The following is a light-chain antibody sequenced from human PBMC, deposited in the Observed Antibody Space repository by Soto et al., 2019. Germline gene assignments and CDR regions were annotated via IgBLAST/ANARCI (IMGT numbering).Light chain of an antibody. Sequence: QSVLTQPASVSGSPGQSITISCNGNSSDVGYHNYVSWYRQHPGKAPRLMIYEVNNRPSGVSNRFSGSKSGNTASLTISGLQAEDEADYYCSSCTSSNTLLYVFGPGTKLTVL. J-gene: IGLJ1*01. CDR2: EVN. V-gene: IGLV2-14*01. CDR3: SSCTSSNTLLYV. CDR1: SSDVGYHNY.